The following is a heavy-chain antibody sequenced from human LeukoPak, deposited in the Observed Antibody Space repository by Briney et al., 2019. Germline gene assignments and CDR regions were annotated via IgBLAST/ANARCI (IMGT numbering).Heavy chain of an antibody. CDR1: GCTFSDYY. D-gene: IGHD2-15*01. V-gene: IGHV3-11*05. Sequence: GGSLRLSCAASGCTFSDYYMSWIRQAPGKGREWVSYISSSSSYTNYADSVKGRFTISRDNAKNSLYLQMNSLRAEETAVYYCAREANGSGVEYYYYGMDVWGQGTTVTVSS. CDR2: ISSSSSYT. J-gene: IGHJ6*02. CDR3: AREANGSGVEYYYYGMDV.